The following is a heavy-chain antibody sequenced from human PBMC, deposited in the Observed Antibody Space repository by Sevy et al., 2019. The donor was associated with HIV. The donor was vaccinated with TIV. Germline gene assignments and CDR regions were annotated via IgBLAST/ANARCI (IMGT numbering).Heavy chain of an antibody. CDR2: ISGSGGSGDKT. CDR3: ARTYGSSGYFDY. J-gene: IGHJ4*02. V-gene: IGHV3-23*01. CDR1: GFTFSNYA. D-gene: IGHD3-22*01. Sequence: GGSLRLSCAASGFTFSNYAMNWVRQAPGKGLEWVSGISGSGGSGDKTNYTDSVKARFTISTYDSKNSLYFNLNSLRAGDTSISYGARTYGSSGYFDYWGQGTLVTVSS.